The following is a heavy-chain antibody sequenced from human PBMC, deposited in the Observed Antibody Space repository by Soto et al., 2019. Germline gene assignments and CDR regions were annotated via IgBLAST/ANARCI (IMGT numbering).Heavy chain of an antibody. Sequence: SETLSLTCTVSGGSISSYYWSWIRQPPWKGLEWIGYIYYSGSTNYNPSLKSRVTISVDTSKNQFSLKLSSVTAADTAVYYCARDIAAAGHWFDPWGQGTLVTVSS. V-gene: IGHV4-59*12. J-gene: IGHJ5*02. D-gene: IGHD6-13*01. CDR1: GGSISSYY. CDR3: ARDIAAAGHWFDP. CDR2: IYYSGST.